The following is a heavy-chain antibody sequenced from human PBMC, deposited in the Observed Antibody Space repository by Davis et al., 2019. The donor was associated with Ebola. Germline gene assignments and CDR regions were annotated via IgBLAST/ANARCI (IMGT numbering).Heavy chain of an antibody. CDR2: IYWDDDK. CDR1: GFSLSPSGVA. J-gene: IGHJ4*02. D-gene: IGHD4-17*01. Sequence: SGPTLVKPTQTLTLTCTFSGFSLSPSGVAVGWIRQPPGKALECLALIYWDDDKRYSPSLKRRLTISKDTSKSQVGLKMTNMDPMDTATYYCAHKTAVTTPGFGQWGQGTLVTVSS. V-gene: IGHV2-5*02. CDR3: AHKTAVTTPGFGQ.